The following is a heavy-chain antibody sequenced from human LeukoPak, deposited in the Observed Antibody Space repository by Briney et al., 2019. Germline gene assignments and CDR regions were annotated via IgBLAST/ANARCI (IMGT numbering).Heavy chain of an antibody. CDR3: ARDPYYYDSSGYYT. CDR1: GYTFTSYG. D-gene: IGHD3-22*01. V-gene: IGHV1-18*01. J-gene: IGHJ5*02. CDR2: ISAYNGNT. Sequence: ASVKVSCKASGYTFTSYGISWVRQAPGQGLEWMGWISAYNGNTNYAQKLQGRVTMTTDTSTSTAYMELRSLRSDDTAVYYCARDPYYYDSSGYYTWGQGTLVTVSS.